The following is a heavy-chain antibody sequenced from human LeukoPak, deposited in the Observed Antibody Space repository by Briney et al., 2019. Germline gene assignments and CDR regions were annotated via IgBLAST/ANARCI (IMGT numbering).Heavy chain of an antibody. CDR3: AREGVTRPDAFDI. V-gene: IGHV3-33*01. CDR2: IWYDGSNK. Sequence: GRSLRLSCAASGFTFSSYCMHLVRPAPGKGLGGVAIIWYDGSNKYYADFVKGRFTISRDNSKNTLYLQMNSLRAEDTAVYYCAREGVTRPDAFDIWGQGTMVTVSS. CDR1: GFTFSSYC. D-gene: IGHD2-2*01. J-gene: IGHJ3*02.